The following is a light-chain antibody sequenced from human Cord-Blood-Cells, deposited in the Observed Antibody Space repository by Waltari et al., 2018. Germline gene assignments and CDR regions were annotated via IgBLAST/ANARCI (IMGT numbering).Light chain of an antibody. CDR2: EVS. J-gene: IGLJ3*02. V-gene: IGLV2-14*01. Sequence: QSALTQPASVSGSPGQSITISCTGTSSDVGGYNYVSWYQRHPGKAPKLMIDEVSNRPSGASNRVAGSKSGNTASLTISGLQAEDESDYYCSSYTSSSTWVFGGGTKLTVL. CDR1: SSDVGGYNY. CDR3: SSYTSSSTWV.